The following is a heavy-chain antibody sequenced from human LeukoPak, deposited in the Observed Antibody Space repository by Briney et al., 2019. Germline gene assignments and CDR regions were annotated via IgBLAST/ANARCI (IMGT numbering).Heavy chain of an antibody. Sequence: GGSLRLSCAASGFTFSSYAMSWVRQAPGKGLEWVSVICGSGGGTYYADSVKGRFTISRDNSQNTLYLQMNSLRAEDTAFYYCAKGLGTSCHSGDDFWGQGTLVTVSS. CDR1: GFTFSSYA. CDR3: AKGLGTSCHSGDDF. CDR2: ICGSGGGT. J-gene: IGHJ4*02. D-gene: IGHD2-2*01. V-gene: IGHV3-23*01.